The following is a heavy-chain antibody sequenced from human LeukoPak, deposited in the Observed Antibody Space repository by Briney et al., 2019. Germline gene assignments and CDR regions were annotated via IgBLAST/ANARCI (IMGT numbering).Heavy chain of an antibody. CDR3: ARDTFYYYDSSGYPDY. V-gene: IGHV3-30-3*01. CDR1: GFTFSSYA. CDR2: ISYDGSNK. Sequence: PGGALRLSCAASGFTFSSYAMHWVRQAPGKGLDWVAVISYDGSNKYYADSVKGRFTISRDNSKNTLYLQMNSLRAEDTAVYYCARDTFYYYDSSGYPDYWGQGTLVTVSS. D-gene: IGHD3-22*01. J-gene: IGHJ4*02.